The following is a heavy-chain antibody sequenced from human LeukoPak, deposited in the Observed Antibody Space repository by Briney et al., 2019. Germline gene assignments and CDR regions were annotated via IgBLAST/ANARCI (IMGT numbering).Heavy chain of an antibody. V-gene: IGHV3-53*01. Sequence: GGSLRLSCAASGFTVSSNYMSWVRQAPGKGLEWVSVIYSGGTTSYADSVKGRFTISRDNAKNSLYLQMNSLRAEDTAVYYCARDQSPNDLDAFDIWGQGTMVTVSS. CDR3: ARDQSPNDLDAFDI. J-gene: IGHJ3*02. CDR2: IYSGGTT. CDR1: GFTVSSNY. D-gene: IGHD3-16*01.